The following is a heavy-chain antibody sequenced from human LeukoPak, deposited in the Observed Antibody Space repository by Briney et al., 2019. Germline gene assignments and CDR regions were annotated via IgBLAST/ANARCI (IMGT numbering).Heavy chain of an antibody. Sequence: LRLSCAASGFTFSRYSMNWIRQPPGKGLEWIGYIYYSGSTYYNPSLKSRVTISVDTSKNQFSLKLSSVTAADTAVYYCARGFHYYGSGSYLRPSPYFDYWGQGTLVTVSS. J-gene: IGHJ4*02. CDR3: ARGFHYYGSGSYLRPSPYFDY. D-gene: IGHD3-10*01. CDR2: IYYSGST. V-gene: IGHV4-30-4*08. CDR1: GFTFSRYS.